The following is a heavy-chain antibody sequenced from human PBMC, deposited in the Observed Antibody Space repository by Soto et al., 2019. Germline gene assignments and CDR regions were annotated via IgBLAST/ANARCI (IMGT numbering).Heavy chain of an antibody. CDR2: ITSGGFST. V-gene: IGHV3-23*01. J-gene: IGHJ5*02. Sequence: LRLSCTASGFTFSSYAMNWVRQAPGKGLEWVSAITSGGFSTYYADSVKGRFTTSRDDAKNTLYLQMNSLRAVDTAIYYCTKAGGRCSNTHRYPHWFGPWGPGAHVTVSS. CDR1: GFTFSSYA. CDR3: TKAGGRCSNTHRYPHWFGP. D-gene: IGHD2-2*01.